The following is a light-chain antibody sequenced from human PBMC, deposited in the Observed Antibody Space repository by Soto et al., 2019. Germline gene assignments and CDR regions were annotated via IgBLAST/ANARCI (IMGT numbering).Light chain of an antibody. CDR1: QSVSSSY. Sequence: EIVLTQSPGTRSLSPGERATLSCRASQSVSSSYLAWDQQTPGQAPRLLSYDASRSATGIPDRFSGSGSGTDFTLTIRGLESEDFPVYYGQQYRSSPMWTFGQWTNVEIK. V-gene: IGKV3-20*01. CDR2: DAS. J-gene: IGKJ1*01. CDR3: QQYRSSPMWT.